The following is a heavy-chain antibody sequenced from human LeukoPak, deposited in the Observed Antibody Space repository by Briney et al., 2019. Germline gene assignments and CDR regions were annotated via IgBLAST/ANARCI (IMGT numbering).Heavy chain of an antibody. V-gene: IGHV3-30*04. Sequence: GGSLRLSCAASGFTFSSYAMQWVRQAPGKGLEWVAVISYDGSNKYYADSVKGRFTISRDNSKNTLYLRMNSLRAEDTAVYYCARVVGSYPNYYYYYGMDVWGQGTTVTVSS. J-gene: IGHJ6*02. CDR2: ISYDGSNK. CDR1: GFTFSSYA. D-gene: IGHD1-26*01. CDR3: ARVVGSYPNYYYYYGMDV.